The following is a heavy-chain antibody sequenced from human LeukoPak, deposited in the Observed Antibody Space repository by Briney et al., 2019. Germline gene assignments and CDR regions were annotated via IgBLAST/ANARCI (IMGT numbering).Heavy chain of an antibody. CDR3: ARVYNWFDP. CDR2: IYYSGST. J-gene: IGHJ5*02. V-gene: IGHV4-39*01. Sequence: SETLSLTCTVSGGSISSSNYYWGWIRQPPGKGLEWIGNIYYSGSTYYNPSLKSRVTISVDTSKNQFPLKLSSVTAADTAVYYCARVYNWFDPWGQGTLVTVSS. CDR1: GGSISSSNYY.